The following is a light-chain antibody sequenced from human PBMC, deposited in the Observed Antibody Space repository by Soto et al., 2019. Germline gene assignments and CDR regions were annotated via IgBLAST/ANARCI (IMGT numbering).Light chain of an antibody. Sequence: QSVLTQPPSVSAAPGQKVTISCSGSSSNIGKNYVSWYQQLPGTAPKLLIYDNNKRPSGIPDRFSGSKSGNTASLTISGLQAEDEADYYCSSYTSSSMGVFGGGTKLTVL. CDR2: DNN. J-gene: IGLJ3*02. CDR3: SSYTSSSMGV. CDR1: SSNIGKNY. V-gene: IGLV1-51*01.